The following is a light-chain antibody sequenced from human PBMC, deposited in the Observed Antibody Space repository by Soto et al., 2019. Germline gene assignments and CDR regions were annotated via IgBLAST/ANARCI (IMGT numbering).Light chain of an antibody. J-gene: IGLJ2*01. CDR3: SSYTSSSTVV. V-gene: IGLV2-14*01. CDR2: DVS. Sequence: QPVLTQPASVSGSPGQSITISCTGTSSDVGGYKYVSWYQQHPGKAPKFMIYDVSNRPSGVSNRFSGSKSGNTASLTISGLQAEDEADYYCSSYTSSSTVVFGGGTKLTVL. CDR1: SSDVGGYKY.